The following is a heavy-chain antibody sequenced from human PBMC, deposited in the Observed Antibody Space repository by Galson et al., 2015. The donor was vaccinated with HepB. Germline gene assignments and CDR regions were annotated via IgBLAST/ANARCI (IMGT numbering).Heavy chain of an antibody. CDR1: GFTFSGSA. J-gene: IGHJ1*01. Sequence: SLRLSCAASGFTFSGSAIHWVRQASGKGLEWVGRIRSKASSHETAYTASLKGRFTISRDDSKKKAHRHMHSLKTEDTAVYYCARLGDLSGHSSLWGQGTLVTVSS. CDR3: ARLGDLSGHSSL. D-gene: IGHD3-22*01. V-gene: IGHV3-73*01. CDR2: IRSKASSHET.